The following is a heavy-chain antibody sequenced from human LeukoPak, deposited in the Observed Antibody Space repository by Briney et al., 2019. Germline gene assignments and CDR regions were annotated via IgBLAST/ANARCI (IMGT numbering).Heavy chain of an antibody. CDR2: ISAYNGNT. CDR3: ARATIPGIAVAGTAYFQH. D-gene: IGHD6-19*01. CDR1: GYTFTTYG. J-gene: IGHJ1*01. Sequence: GASVKVSCKASGYTFTTYGFSWVRQAPGQGLEWMGWISAYNGNTNYAQKLQGRVTMTTDTSTSTAYMELRSLRSDDTAVYYCARATIPGIAVAGTAYFQHWGQGTLVTVSS. V-gene: IGHV1-18*01.